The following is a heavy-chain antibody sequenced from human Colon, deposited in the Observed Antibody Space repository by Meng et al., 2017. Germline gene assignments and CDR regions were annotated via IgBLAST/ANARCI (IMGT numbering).Heavy chain of an antibody. D-gene: IGHD6-19*01. CDR2: ITAANGNT. J-gene: IGHJ4*02. CDR3: ARGAAVAGTFDY. CDR1: GYTFTNYA. V-gene: IGHV1-3*01. Sequence: ASVKVSCKASGYTFTNYALHWVRQAPGQRPEWMGWITAANGNTQYSQKFQDRITIITDTSASTTYMELSSLKSEDTAVYYCARGAAVAGTFDYWGQGTPVTVSS.